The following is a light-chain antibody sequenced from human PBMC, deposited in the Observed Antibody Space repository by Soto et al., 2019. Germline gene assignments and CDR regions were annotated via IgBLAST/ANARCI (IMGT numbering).Light chain of an antibody. Sequence: QSVLTQPPSVSGAPGQRVTISCTGSSSNIGAGYDVHWYQQLPGTAPKLLIYDNNNRPSGVPDRFSGSKSGTSASLAITGLQAEDEADYYCQSYDSSRSGYVCGTGTKGTVL. V-gene: IGLV1-40*01. CDR1: SSNIGAGYD. CDR2: DNN. J-gene: IGLJ1*01. CDR3: QSYDSSRSGYV.